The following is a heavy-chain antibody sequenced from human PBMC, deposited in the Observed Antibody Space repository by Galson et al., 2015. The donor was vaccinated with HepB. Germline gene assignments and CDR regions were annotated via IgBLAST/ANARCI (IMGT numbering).Heavy chain of an antibody. Sequence: SLRLSCAASGFTVSSNYMSWVRQAPGKGLEWVSVIYSGGSTYYADSVKGGFTISRDNSKNTLCLQMNSLRAEDTAVYYCARAIYYYDSSGYFSTSSYYFDYWGQGTLVTVSS. CDR3: ARAIYYYDSSGYFSTSSYYFDY. CDR1: GFTVSSNY. J-gene: IGHJ4*02. V-gene: IGHV3-66*01. CDR2: IYSGGST. D-gene: IGHD3-22*01.